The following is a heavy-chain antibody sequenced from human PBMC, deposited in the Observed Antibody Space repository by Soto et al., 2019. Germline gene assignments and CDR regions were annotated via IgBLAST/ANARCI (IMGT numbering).Heavy chain of an antibody. J-gene: IGHJ6*02. V-gene: IGHV1-69*01. CDR3: ARDLPPPAYCGGDCLYYYYGMDV. CDR1: GGTFSSYA. CDR2: IIPIFGTA. D-gene: IGHD2-21*02. Sequence: QVQLVQSGAEVKKPGSSVKVSCKASGGTFSSYAISWVRQAPGQGLEWMGGIIPIFGTANYAQKFQGRVTITADESTSTVYMELSSLRSEDTAVYYCARDLPPPAYCGGDCLYYYYGMDVWGQGTTVTVSS.